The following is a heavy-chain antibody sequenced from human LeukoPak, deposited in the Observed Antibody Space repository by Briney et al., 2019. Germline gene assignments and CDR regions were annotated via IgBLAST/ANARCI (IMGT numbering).Heavy chain of an antibody. CDR2: INGGSGRT. CDR1: GYTFYSYD. D-gene: IGHD1-26*01. V-gene: IGHV1-3*01. CDR3: ARESGRYQDFFEN. Sequence: GASVRVSWKASGYTFYSYDIHWVRQAPGQRPEWMGGINGGSGRTKYLQKLQGGVTITRDTSANTAFMELSSLRSEDTAVYYCARESGRYQDFFENWGQGTLVTVSS. J-gene: IGHJ4*01.